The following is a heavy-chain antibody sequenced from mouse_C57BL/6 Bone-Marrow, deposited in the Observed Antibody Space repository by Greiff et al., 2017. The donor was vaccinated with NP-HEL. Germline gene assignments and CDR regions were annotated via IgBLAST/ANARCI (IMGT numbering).Heavy chain of an antibody. V-gene: IGHV5-6*01. CDR1: GFPFSSYG. J-gene: IGHJ3*01. CDR2: ISSGGSYT. Sequence: EVKLVESGGDLVKPGGSLKLSCAASGFPFSSYGMSWVRQTPDKRLEWVATISSGGSYTYYPDSVKGRFTISRDNAKNTLYLQMSSLKSEDTAMYYCARQGAYWGQGTLVTVSA. CDR3: ARQGAY.